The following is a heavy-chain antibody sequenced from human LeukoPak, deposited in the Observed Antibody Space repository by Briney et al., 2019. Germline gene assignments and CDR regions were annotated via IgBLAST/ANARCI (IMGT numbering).Heavy chain of an antibody. V-gene: IGHV3-48*03. CDR1: GFTFSSYE. CDR3: AREDYYDSSGYYQPYYMDV. J-gene: IGHJ6*03. CDR2: ISSSGSTI. Sequence: GGSLRLPCAASGFTFSSYEMNWVRQAPGKGLEWVSYISSSGSTIYYADSVKGRFTISRDNAKNSLYLQMNSLRAEDTAVYYCAREDYYDSSGYYQPYYMDVWGKGTTVTVSS. D-gene: IGHD3-22*01.